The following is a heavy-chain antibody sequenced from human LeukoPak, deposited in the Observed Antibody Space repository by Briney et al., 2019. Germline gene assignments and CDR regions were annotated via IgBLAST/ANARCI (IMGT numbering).Heavy chain of an antibody. CDR2: IYYSGGT. J-gene: IGHJ4*02. V-gene: IGHV4-39*01. CDR3: ATLVRGVIIRDLNDY. Sequence: SEPLSLPCTVSGGSISSSSYYWGWIRQPPGKGLEWIGGIYYSGGTYYNPSLKSRVTISVDTSKNQFSLKLSSVTAADTAVYCCATLVRGVIIRDLNDYWGQGTLVTVSS. D-gene: IGHD3-10*01. CDR1: GGSISSSSYY.